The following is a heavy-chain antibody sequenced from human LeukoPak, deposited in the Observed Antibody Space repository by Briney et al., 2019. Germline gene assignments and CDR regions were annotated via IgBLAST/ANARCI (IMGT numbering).Heavy chain of an antibody. CDR1: GFPFSDYG. D-gene: IGHD3-16*01. CDR2: ISHDGSNK. CDR3: AKVRWGSDNALDS. Sequence: GGSLGLSCAASGFPFSDYGMYWVRQAPGKGLEWLAVISHDGSNKYYADSVKGRITISRDNSMNTLYLQMNSLRAEDTAVYYCAKVRWGSDNALDSWGQGTLVTGSS. J-gene: IGHJ4*02. V-gene: IGHV3-30*18.